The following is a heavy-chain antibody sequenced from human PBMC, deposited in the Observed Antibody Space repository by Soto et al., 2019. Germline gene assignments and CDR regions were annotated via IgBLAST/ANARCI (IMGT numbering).Heavy chain of an antibody. CDR3: ARDRGSYFDY. Sequence: QVHLVESGGGVVQPGRSLRLSCAASGFTFSYSGMHWVRQAPGKGLDWVALILYDGSDKYYADSVKGRFTISRDNSKNALYLQVSSLRVEDTAVYYCARDRGSYFDYWGQGTVVAVSS. V-gene: IGHV3-33*01. CDR1: GFTFSYSG. D-gene: IGHD1-26*01. CDR2: ILYDGSDK. J-gene: IGHJ4*02.